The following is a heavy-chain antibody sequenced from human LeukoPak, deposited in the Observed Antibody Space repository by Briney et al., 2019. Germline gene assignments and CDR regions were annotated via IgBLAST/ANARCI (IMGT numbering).Heavy chain of an antibody. CDR1: GGSFSGYY. J-gene: IGHJ5*02. V-gene: IGHV4-34*01. CDR3: ARGSSSWYWGPLTPPTHNWFDP. CDR2: INHSGST. D-gene: IGHD6-13*01. Sequence: SETLSLTCAVYGGSFSGYYWSGIRQPPGKGLEWIGEINHSGSTNYNPSLKSRVTISVDTSKNQFSLKLSSVTAADTAVYYCARGSSSWYWGPLTPPTHNWFDPWGQGTLVTVSS.